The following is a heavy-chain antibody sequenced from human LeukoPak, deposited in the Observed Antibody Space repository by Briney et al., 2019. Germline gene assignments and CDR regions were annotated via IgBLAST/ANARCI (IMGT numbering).Heavy chain of an antibody. CDR3: ARGISAFLTGPDVGWYFDL. CDR2: IYYSGST. Sequence: SETLSLTCTVSGGSISSYYWSWIRQPPGRGLEWIGYIYYSGSTNYNPSLKSRVTISVDTSKNQFSLKLSSVTAADTAVYYCARGISAFLTGPDVGWYFDLWGRGTLVTVSS. D-gene: IGHD3-9*01. CDR1: GGSISSYY. J-gene: IGHJ2*01. V-gene: IGHV4-59*08.